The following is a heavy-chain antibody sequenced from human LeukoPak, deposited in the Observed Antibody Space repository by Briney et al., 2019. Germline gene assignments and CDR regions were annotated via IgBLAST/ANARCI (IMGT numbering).Heavy chain of an antibody. V-gene: IGHV1-18*01. D-gene: IGHD2-2*01. J-gene: IGHJ4*02. CDR2: ISADNGNT. Sequence: ASVKVSCKASGYTFTTYGISWVRQAPGQGLEWMGWISADNGNTNYAQKFQGRVTITADKSTSTAYMELSSLRSEDTAVYYCATNGAYCSSTSCPTYFDYWGQGTLVTVSS. CDR1: GYTFTTYG. CDR3: ATNGAYCSSTSCPTYFDY.